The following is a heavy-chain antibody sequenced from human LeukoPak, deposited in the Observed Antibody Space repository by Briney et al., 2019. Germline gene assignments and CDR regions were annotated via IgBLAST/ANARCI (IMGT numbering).Heavy chain of an antibody. Sequence: PSETLSLTXAISGYSISSGYYWGWIRQPPGKGLEWIGSIYHSGSTYYNPSLKSRVTISVDTSKNQFSLKLSSVTAADTAVYYRARHPLPDFWSGYYLWRGFDPWGQGTLVTVSS. CDR2: IYHSGST. J-gene: IGHJ5*02. CDR3: ARHPLPDFWSGYYLWRGFDP. CDR1: GYSISSGYY. D-gene: IGHD3-3*01. V-gene: IGHV4-38-2*01.